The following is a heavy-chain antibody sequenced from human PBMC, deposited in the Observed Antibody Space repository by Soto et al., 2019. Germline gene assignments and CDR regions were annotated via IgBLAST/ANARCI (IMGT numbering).Heavy chain of an antibody. D-gene: IGHD2-2*01. CDR3: ARVTYCSSTSRGCNWFDP. V-gene: IGHV1-69*01. CDR1: GGTFSSYA. Sequence: QVQLVQSGAEVKKPGSSVKVSCKASGGTFSSYAISWVRQAPGQGLEWMGGIIPIFGTANYAQKFQGRVTITADESTSTAYMELSSLRSEDTAVYYCARVTYCSSTSRGCNWFDPWGQGTLVTVSS. CDR2: IIPIFGTA. J-gene: IGHJ5*02.